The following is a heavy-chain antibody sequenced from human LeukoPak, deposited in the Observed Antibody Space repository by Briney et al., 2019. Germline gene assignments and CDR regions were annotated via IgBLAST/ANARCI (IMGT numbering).Heavy chain of an antibody. CDR3: ASGLSI. CDR1: GYSFRNFA. J-gene: IGHJ3*02. V-gene: IGHV1-69*06. Sequence: SVKVSCKASGYSFRNFAISWVRQAPGQGLEWIGGIIPMFGTVNYAQKFRGRVTMTADKLTSTAYMELSSLGSDDTAVYYCASGLSIWGQGTMVTVSS. D-gene: IGHD3-16*02. CDR2: IIPMFGTV.